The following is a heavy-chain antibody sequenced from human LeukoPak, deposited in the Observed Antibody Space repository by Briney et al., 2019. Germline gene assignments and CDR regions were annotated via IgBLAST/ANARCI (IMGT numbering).Heavy chain of an antibody. Sequence: GGSLRLSCAASGFTFSAYSMNWVRQAPGKGLEWISYIGISSGNTKYADSVKGRFTISGDKAKNSLYLQLNSLRVEDTAVYYCARDYKYAFDNWGQGILVTVSS. J-gene: IGHJ4*02. D-gene: IGHD5-24*01. CDR1: GFTFSAYS. V-gene: IGHV3-48*01. CDR2: IGISSGNT. CDR3: ARDYKYAFDN.